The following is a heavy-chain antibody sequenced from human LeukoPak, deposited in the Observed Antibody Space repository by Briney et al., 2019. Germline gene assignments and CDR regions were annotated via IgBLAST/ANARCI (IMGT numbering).Heavy chain of an antibody. CDR3: ARGTHNHYGSGSSTDY. CDR2: INPNSGGT. Sequence: ASVKVSCKASGYTFTGYYMHWVRQAPGQGLEWMGWINPNSGGTNYAQKFQGRVTMTRDTSISTAYMELSRLRSDDTAVYYCARGTHNHYGSGSSTDYWGQGTLVTVSS. V-gene: IGHV1-2*02. D-gene: IGHD3-10*01. CDR1: GYTFTGYY. J-gene: IGHJ4*02.